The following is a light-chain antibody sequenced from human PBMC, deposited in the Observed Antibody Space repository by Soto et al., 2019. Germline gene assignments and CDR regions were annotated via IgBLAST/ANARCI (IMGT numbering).Light chain of an antibody. CDR1: GSDVGGYNY. CDR2: DVT. V-gene: IGLV2-11*01. CDR3: CSYAGSYTLV. J-gene: IGLJ2*01. Sequence: QSALTQPRSVSGSPGQSVTISCTGTGSDVGGYNYVSWYQLHPGKAPKLMINDVTKRPSGVPDRFSGSKSGNTASLTISGLQAEDEADYYCCSYAGSYTLVFGGGTKVTVL.